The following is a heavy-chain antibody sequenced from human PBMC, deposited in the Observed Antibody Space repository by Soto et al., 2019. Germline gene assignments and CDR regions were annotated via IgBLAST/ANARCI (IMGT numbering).Heavy chain of an antibody. J-gene: IGHJ4*02. D-gene: IGHD3-22*01. CDR1: GFTFSSYA. Sequence: GGSLRLSCAASGFTFSSYAGSWVRPGPGEGPEGISSISGSGSTIYYVDSVKGRFTISRDNSKNTLYLQMSSLRAEDTAVYYCAKVFYYYDSSGYYYFDYWGQGTLVTVSS. CDR3: AKVFYYYDSSGYYYFDY. V-gene: IGHV3-23*01. CDR2: ISGSGSTI.